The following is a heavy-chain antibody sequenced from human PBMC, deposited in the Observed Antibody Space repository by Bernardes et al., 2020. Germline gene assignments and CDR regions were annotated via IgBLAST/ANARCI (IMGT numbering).Heavy chain of an antibody. V-gene: IGHV3-7*03. CDR1: GFTFSSYC. J-gene: IGHJ6*03. D-gene: IGHD3-22*01. CDR3: ARVHYDSSGYYYVEYYYYYYMDG. CDR2: IKQDGSEK. Sequence: GGSLRLSCAASGFTFSSYCMSWVRKAPGKGLEWVDNIKQDGSEKYYVDSVKGRFTISRDNAKNSLYLQMNSLRAEDTAVYYCARVHYDSSGYYYVEYYYYYYMDGWGKGTTGTVSS.